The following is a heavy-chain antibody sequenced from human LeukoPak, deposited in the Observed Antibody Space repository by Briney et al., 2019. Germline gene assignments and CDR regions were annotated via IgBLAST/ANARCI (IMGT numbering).Heavy chain of an antibody. V-gene: IGHV3-33*01. CDR3: ARDELENYYFDY. CDR2: IWLDGSNK. D-gene: IGHD1-1*01. Sequence: GGSLRLSCAASGLTFSSYGMHWVRQAPGKGLEWVAVIWLDGSNKYYADSVKGRFTISRDNSKNTLYLQMNSLRAEDTAVYYCARDELENYYFDYWGQGTLVTVSS. CDR1: GLTFSSYG. J-gene: IGHJ4*02.